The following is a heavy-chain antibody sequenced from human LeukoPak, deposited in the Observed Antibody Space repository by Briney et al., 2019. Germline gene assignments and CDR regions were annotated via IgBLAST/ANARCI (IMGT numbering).Heavy chain of an antibody. CDR3: AREGDYYGPGSHYGGAFDP. J-gene: IGHJ5*02. CDR1: GGPFNGFF. V-gene: IGHV4-34*01. D-gene: IGHD3-10*01. Sequence: SETLSLTCAVSGGPFNGFFWSWIRQSPGKGLEWIGEIDQSGSNYNPSLKSRLTISVDRSKNQFSLRLNSVTAADTAVYYCAREGDYYGPGSHYGGAFDPWGQGTLVIVSS. CDR2: IDQSGS.